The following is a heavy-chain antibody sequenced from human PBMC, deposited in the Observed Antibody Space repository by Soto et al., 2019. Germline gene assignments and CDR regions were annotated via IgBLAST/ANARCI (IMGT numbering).Heavy chain of an antibody. CDR1: GFTFSSYG. D-gene: IGHD2-21*02. J-gene: IGHJ4*02. V-gene: IGHV3-33*01. Sequence: QVQLVESGGSVVQPGRSLRLSCAASGFTFSSYGMYWVRQAPGKRLECVAVIWYDGSNKYYADSVKGRFTISRDNSKNTLYLQMNSLRAEDTAVYYCARALGVYCGGDCALDYWGQGTLVTVSS. CDR2: IWYDGSNK. CDR3: ARALGVYCGGDCALDY.